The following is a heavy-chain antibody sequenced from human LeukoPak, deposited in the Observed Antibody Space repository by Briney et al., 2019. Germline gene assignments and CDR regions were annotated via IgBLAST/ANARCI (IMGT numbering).Heavy chain of an antibody. J-gene: IGHJ4*02. Sequence: GGSLRLSCAASGFTFSSYAMSWVRHAPEKGLERVSAFIGSGGSTYYADSVKGRFTISRDNSKNTMTLQMNSLSAEYTAVYDCAKDDHFSLSGGSFFAYWGQGTVVTVSS. CDR3: AKDDHFSLSGGSFFAY. CDR1: GFTFSSYA. CDR2: FIGSGGST. V-gene: IGHV3-23*01. D-gene: IGHD3-10*01.